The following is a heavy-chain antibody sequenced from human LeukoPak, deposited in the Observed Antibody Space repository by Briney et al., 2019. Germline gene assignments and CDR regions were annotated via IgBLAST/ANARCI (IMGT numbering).Heavy chain of an antibody. D-gene: IGHD6-13*01. CDR2: ISASDDST. CDR3: ARPGLGIGAADLGDDALDV. Sequence: GGSLRLSCATSGFTFSFYAMTWVRQAPGKGLEWVSSISASDDSTYYADSVKGRFTVSRDSSKNTLYLQMNSLRAEDTAVYYCARPGLGIGAADLGDDALDVWGQGTMVTVSS. CDR1: GFTFSFYA. V-gene: IGHV3-23*01. J-gene: IGHJ3*01.